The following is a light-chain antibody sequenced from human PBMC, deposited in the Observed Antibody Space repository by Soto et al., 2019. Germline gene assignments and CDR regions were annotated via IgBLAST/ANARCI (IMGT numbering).Light chain of an antibody. Sequence: DIVMTPSPDSLAVSLGERATINCKSSQSVLYSSNNKNYLGWYQQKVGQPPKLLMYWASTRESGVPDRFSGSGSGTDFTLTISSLQAEDVAVYYCQQYYSTALTFGGGTKVQSK. CDR1: QSVLYSSNNKNY. CDR2: WAS. CDR3: QQYYSTALT. V-gene: IGKV4-1*01. J-gene: IGKJ4*01.